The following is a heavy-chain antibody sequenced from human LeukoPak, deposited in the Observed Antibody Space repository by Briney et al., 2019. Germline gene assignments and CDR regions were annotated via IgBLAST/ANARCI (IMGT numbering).Heavy chain of an antibody. D-gene: IGHD3-16*01. V-gene: IGHV3-30*18. J-gene: IGHJ4*02. CDR1: GFTFSNYG. Sequence: PGGSLRLSCAASGFTFSNYGMHWVRQAPGKGLELVAIISYDGSNKYYADSVKGRFTTSRDNSKNTLYLQINSLRSEDTGIYFRAEGPSYADYWGQGTLVTVSS. CDR2: ISYDGSNK. CDR3: AEGPSYADY.